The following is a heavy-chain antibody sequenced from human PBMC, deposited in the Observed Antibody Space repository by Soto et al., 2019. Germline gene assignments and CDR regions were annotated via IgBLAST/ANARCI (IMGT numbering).Heavy chain of an antibody. Sequence: EVQLVESGGGLVKPGGSLRLSCAASGFTFSNAWMNWVRQAPGKGLEWVGRIKSKTDGGTTDYAAPVKGRFTISRDDSKNTLYLQMNSLKTEDTAVYYCTTDDLRYGGWKYYYYYYGMDVWGQGTTVTVYS. CDR3: TTDDLRYGGWKYYYYYYGMDV. D-gene: IGHD3-9*01. V-gene: IGHV3-15*07. CDR2: IKSKTDGGTT. CDR1: GFTFSNAW. J-gene: IGHJ6*02.